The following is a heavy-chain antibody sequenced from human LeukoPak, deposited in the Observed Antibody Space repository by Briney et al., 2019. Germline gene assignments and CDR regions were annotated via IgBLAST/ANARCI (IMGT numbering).Heavy chain of an antibody. CDR3: AKVITVVTPDY. D-gene: IGHD4-23*01. CDR2: ITTAGDT. Sequence: PGGSLRLSCAASGFTFSSHDMHWVRQATGEGLEWVSAITTAGDTYYPGSVKGRFTISRDNSKNTLYLQMNSLRAEDTAVYYCAKVITVVTPDYWGQGTLVTVSS. CDR1: GFTFSSHD. J-gene: IGHJ4*02. V-gene: IGHV3-13*01.